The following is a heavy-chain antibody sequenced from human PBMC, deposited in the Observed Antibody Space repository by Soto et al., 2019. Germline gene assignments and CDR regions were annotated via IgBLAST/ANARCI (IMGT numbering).Heavy chain of an antibody. D-gene: IGHD1-26*01. CDR2: IYHSGST. Sequence: SETLSLTCAVSGGSISSGGYSWSWIRQPPGKGLERIGYIYHSGSTYYNPSLKSRVTISADRSKNQFSFKLSSVTAADTAVYYCARAKVGATTRGLYYYYGMDVWGQGTTVTVSS. V-gene: IGHV4-30-2*01. CDR1: GGSISSGGYS. CDR3: ARAKVGATTRGLYYYYGMDV. J-gene: IGHJ6*02.